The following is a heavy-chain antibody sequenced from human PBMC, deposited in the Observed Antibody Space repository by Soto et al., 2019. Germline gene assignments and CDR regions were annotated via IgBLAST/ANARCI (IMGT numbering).Heavy chain of an antibody. Sequence: TLSLTCTVSGGSISSSSYYWGWIRQPPGKGLEWIGGIYYSGSTYYNPSLKSRVTISINTSKNQMSLELTSVTAAATAVYYCARHSGPYASSWFDAWAPGTLVTVSS. CDR2: IYYSGST. J-gene: IGHJ5*02. V-gene: IGHV4-39*01. D-gene: IGHD2-2*01. CDR1: GGSISSSSYY. CDR3: ARHSGPYASSWFDA.